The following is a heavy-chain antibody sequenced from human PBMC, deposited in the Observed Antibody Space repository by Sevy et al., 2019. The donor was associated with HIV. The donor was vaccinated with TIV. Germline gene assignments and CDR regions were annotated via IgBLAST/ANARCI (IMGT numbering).Heavy chain of an antibody. CDR3: ARKGGAYDIGFDP. D-gene: IGHD3-22*01. Sequence: GGSLRLSCAASGFTFSSYEMTWDRQAPGKGLEWVSSISSSGTTIYYGDFVEARFTISRDNPKNSLYLQMHSLRAEDTAVYYCARKGGAYDIGFDPWGQGTLVTVSS. CDR2: ISSSGTTI. CDR1: GFTFSSYE. J-gene: IGHJ5*02. V-gene: IGHV3-48*03.